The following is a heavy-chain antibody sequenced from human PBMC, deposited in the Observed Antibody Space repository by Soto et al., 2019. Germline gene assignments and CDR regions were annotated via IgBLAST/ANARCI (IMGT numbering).Heavy chain of an antibody. CDR3: ARGPITMVRGAYDYYDMDV. V-gene: IGHV4-34*01. CDR1: GGSFSGYY. D-gene: IGHD3-10*01. CDR2: INHSGST. J-gene: IGHJ6*02. Sequence: SETLSLTCAVYGGSFSGYYWSWIRQPPGKGLEWIGEINHSGSTNYNPSLKSRVTISVDTSKNQFSLKVSSVTAADTAVYYCARGPITMVRGAYDYYDMDVWGQGTTVTVSS.